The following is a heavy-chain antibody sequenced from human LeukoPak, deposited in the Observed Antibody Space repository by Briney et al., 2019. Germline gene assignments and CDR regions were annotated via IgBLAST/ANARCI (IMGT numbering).Heavy chain of an antibody. V-gene: IGHV3-7*01. J-gene: IGHJ4*02. CDR2: IKQDGSEK. CDR1: EFTFSSYW. D-gene: IGHD3-3*01. Sequence: GGSLRLSCAASEFTFSSYWMSWVRQAPGKGLEWVASIKQDGSEKYYVDSVKGRFTISRDNAKNSLYLQMNSLRAEDTAVYYCATLLYDFWSGYPKHFDYWGQGTLVTVSS. CDR3: ATLLYDFWSGYPKHFDY.